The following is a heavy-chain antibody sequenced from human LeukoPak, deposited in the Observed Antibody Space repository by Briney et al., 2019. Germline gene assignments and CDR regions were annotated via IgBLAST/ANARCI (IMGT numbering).Heavy chain of an antibody. J-gene: IGHJ5*01. D-gene: IGHD2-15*01. CDR2: ISGDGGST. Sequence: GGSLRLSCSAPGFSFDDYAIHWVRQAPGKCLEWVSLISGDGGSTFYADSVKARFTISRDNSKNSLYLQMSSLRSEDTAFYYCARESDGSGWYYSWGQGTLVTVSS. V-gene: IGHV3-43*02. CDR1: GFSFDDYA. CDR3: ARESDGSGWYYS.